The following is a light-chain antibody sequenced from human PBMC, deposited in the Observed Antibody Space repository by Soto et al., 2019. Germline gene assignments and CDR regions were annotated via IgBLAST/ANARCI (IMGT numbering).Light chain of an antibody. V-gene: IGLV2-23*02. Sequence: QSALTQPASVSASPGQSITISCTGTSSDVRSYNLVSWYQHHPGKVPKLMIYEVSKRPSGVSNRFSGSKSGNTASLTISGLQAEDEADYYCCSYVGGSTVFGGGTKLTVL. CDR2: EVS. J-gene: IGLJ3*02. CDR3: CSYVGGSTV. CDR1: SSDVRSYNL.